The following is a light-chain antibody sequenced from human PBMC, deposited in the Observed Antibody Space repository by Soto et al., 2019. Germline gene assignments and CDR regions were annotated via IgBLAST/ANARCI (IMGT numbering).Light chain of an antibody. J-gene: IGKJ2*01. CDR1: QSVGSSY. V-gene: IGKV3-20*01. CDR2: GAS. Sequence: EIVLTQSPGTLSLSPGERATLSCRASQSVGSSYLAWYQQKPGQAPRLLIYGASSRATGIPDRFSGSGSGTDFTLTISRLVPEDFAVYYCHQFCSSPYTFGQGTNLEI. CDR3: HQFCSSPYT.